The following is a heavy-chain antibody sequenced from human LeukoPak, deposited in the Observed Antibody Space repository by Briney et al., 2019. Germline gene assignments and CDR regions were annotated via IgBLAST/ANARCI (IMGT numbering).Heavy chain of an antibody. D-gene: IGHD3-9*01. CDR2: IHHSGST. CDR3: ARPDYDILTGSDH. J-gene: IGHJ4*02. CDR1: GGSISSGGYY. V-gene: IGHV4-39*07. Sequence: PSETLSLTCTVSGGSISSGGYYWSWIRQPPGKGLEWIGEIHHSGSTKYNPSLKGRVTISVDTSKNQFSLKLSSVTAADTAVYYCARPDYDILTGSDHWGQGTLVTVSS.